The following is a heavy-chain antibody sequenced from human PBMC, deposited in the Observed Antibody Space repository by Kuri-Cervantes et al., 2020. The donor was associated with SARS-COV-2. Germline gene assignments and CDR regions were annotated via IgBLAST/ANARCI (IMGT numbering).Heavy chain of an antibody. CDR1: GFTVSANY. CDR3: ARDYMVRGVIPLDV. D-gene: IGHD3-10*01. V-gene: IGHV3-23*01. Sequence: GESLKISCAASGFTVSANYMSWVRQAPGKGLEWVSAISGSGGSTYYADSVKGRFTISRDNSKNTLYLQMNSLRAEDTAVYYCARDYMVRGVIPLDVWGQGTTVTVSS. J-gene: IGHJ6*02. CDR2: ISGSGGST.